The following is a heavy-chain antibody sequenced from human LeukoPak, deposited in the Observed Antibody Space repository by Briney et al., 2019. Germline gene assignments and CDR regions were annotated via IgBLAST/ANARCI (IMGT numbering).Heavy chain of an antibody. D-gene: IGHD1-26*01. CDR1: GGSISSSSYY. CDR3: ARHQEWGELLESFDC. CDR2: IYYSRST. Sequence: SETLSLTCTVPGGSISSSSYYWGWIRQPPGKGLEWIGSIYYSRSTYYNPSLKRRVTISVDTPKNQFSLKLSSVTAADTAVYYCARHQEWGELLESFDCWGQGTLVTVSS. V-gene: IGHV4-39*01. J-gene: IGHJ4*02.